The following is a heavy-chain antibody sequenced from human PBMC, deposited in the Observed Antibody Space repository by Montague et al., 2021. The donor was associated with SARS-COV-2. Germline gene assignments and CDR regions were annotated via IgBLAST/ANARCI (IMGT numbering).Heavy chain of an antibody. CDR2: ISDSGRT. D-gene: IGHD2-15*01. CDR3: ARHYSATLPAAY. Sequence: SETLSLTCTVSGGSISSFYWSWFRQPPGKGREWIGDISDSGRTNYNPSPTSRVTMSVDTSKNQFSLKVNSVTAADTAVYYCARHYSATLPAAYWGQGTLVTVSS. J-gene: IGHJ4*02. V-gene: IGHV4-59*08. CDR1: GGSISSFY.